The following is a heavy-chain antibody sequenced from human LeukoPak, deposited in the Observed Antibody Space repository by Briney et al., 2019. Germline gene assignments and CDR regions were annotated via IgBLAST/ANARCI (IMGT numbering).Heavy chain of an antibody. D-gene: IGHD5-18*01. CDR3: ARMWIQLWPFDY. J-gene: IGHJ4*02. Sequence: GGSLRLSCAASGFTFNNYWMSWVRQAPGKGLEWVANINQDGSEKYYVDSLKGRFTISRDNAKNSLYLQMNSLRAEDTAVYYCARMWIQLWPFDYWGQGTLVTVSS. CDR1: GFTFNNYW. V-gene: IGHV3-7*03. CDR2: INQDGSEK.